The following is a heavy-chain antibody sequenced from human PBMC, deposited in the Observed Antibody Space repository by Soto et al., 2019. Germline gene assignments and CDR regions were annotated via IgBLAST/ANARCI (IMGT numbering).Heavy chain of an antibody. D-gene: IGHD5-12*01. Sequence: GGSLRLSCAAPGFSFSDYYMNWIRQAPGKGLEWVSYISNSGRTIYYADSVKGRFTISRDNAKNSLYLQMNSLRAEDAAVYYCAASGYGRGYFDYWGQGALVTVAS. J-gene: IGHJ4*02. CDR3: AASGYGRGYFDY. V-gene: IGHV3-11*01. CDR1: GFSFSDYY. CDR2: ISNSGRTI.